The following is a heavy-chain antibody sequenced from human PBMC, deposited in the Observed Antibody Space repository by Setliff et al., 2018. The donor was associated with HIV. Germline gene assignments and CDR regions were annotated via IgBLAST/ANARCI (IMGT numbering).Heavy chain of an antibody. CDR3: VRVRVGGSLYFDF. V-gene: IGHV1-3*03. CDR2: MNAASGKT. Sequence: ASVKVSCKASGYNFSTYALHWVRQAPGQRLEWLGWMNAASGKTKYSEEFQSRISFTRDTSAKTAYLELTKLTSEDMAIYYCVRVRVGGSLYFDFWGQGTPVTVSS. CDR1: GYNFSTYA. D-gene: IGHD1-26*01. J-gene: IGHJ4*02.